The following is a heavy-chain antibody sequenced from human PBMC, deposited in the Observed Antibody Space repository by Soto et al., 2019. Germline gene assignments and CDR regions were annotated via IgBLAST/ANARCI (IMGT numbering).Heavy chain of an antibody. J-gene: IGHJ6*03. V-gene: IGHV3-48*01. CDR3: ARDWVVVVPAAMEAPNYYYYYMDV. D-gene: IGHD2-2*01. CDR2: ISSSSSTI. Sequence: GGSLRLSCAASGFTFSSYSMNWVRQAPGKGLEWVSYISSSSSTIYYADSVKGRFTISRDNAKNSLYLQMNSLRAEDTAVYYCARDWVVVVPAAMEAPNYYYYYMDVWGKGTTVTVSS. CDR1: GFTFSSYS.